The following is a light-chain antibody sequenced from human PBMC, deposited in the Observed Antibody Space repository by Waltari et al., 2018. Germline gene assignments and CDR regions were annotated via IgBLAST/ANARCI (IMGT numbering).Light chain of an antibody. CDR3: MEALQSVT. CDR1: QSLLDSKGYNY. J-gene: IGKJ5*01. Sequence: DIVMTQSPLSLPVTPGEPASISCRSSQSLLDSKGYNYLDWYLQKPGQSPQILIYVASNRASGGPDRFSGSGSGTDFTLKISRVEAEDAGVYYCMEALQSVTFGQGTRLEIK. CDR2: VAS. V-gene: IGKV2-28*01.